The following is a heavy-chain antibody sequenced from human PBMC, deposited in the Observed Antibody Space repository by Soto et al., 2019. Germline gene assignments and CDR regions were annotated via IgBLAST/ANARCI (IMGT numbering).Heavy chain of an antibody. V-gene: IGHV3-7*01. J-gene: IGHJ4*02. CDR1: GFTFSDYF. CDR2: IKQDGNER. Sequence: ELQLVDSGGALVQPGESLRLSCAASGFTFSDYFMTWVRQAPGKGLEWVATIKQDGNERYYVDSVKGRFTISRDNAKNSLYLQMNALRAEDTAVYYCAIGHGLGGWGQGTLVAVSS. D-gene: IGHD6-19*01. CDR3: AIGHGLGG.